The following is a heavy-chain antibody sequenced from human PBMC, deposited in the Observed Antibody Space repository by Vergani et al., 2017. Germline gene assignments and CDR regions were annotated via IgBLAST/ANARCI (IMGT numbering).Heavy chain of an antibody. CDR2: IYYSGST. CDR3: ARETGRYGGYLDY. J-gene: IGHJ4*02. V-gene: IGHV4-31*03. CDR1: GGSISSGGYY. D-gene: IGHD4/OR15-4a*01. Sequence: QVQLQESGPGLVKPSQTLSLTCTVSGGSISSGGYYWSWIRQHPGKGLEWIGYIYYSGSTYYNPSLKSRVTMSVDTSKKQLSLKLMSVTAADTAVFYCARETGRYGGYLDYWGQGTLVTVSS.